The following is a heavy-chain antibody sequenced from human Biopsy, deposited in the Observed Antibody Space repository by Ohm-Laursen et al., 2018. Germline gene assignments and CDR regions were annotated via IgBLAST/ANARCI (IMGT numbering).Heavy chain of an antibody. V-gene: IGHV3-30*18. J-gene: IGHJ6*02. CDR1: GFSFSSYG. D-gene: IGHD5-18*01. CDR2: ISDDGRNK. Sequence: SLRLSCAASGFSFSSYGMHWVRQAPGKGLEWVAVISDDGRNKYYIDSVRGRFTVSRDNSRDTLYLQMSSLRAEDTAVYYCAKDRYNYTPIGGFSMDVWGQGTTVTVSS. CDR3: AKDRYNYTPIGGFSMDV.